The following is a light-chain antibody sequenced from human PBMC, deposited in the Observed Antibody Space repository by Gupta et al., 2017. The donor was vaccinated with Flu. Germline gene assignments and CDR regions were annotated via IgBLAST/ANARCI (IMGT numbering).Light chain of an antibody. CDR1: QSGLYSSNNKNY. J-gene: IGKJ2*01. Sequence: IVMTQSPDSLAASLGERATINCKSSQSGLYSSNNKNYLAWYQQKPGQPPKLLIYWASTRESGVPDRFSGSGSGTDFTLTISSLQAEDVAVYYCQQDDSTPYIFGQGTKMDIK. CDR2: WAS. CDR3: QQDDSTPYI. V-gene: IGKV4-1*01.